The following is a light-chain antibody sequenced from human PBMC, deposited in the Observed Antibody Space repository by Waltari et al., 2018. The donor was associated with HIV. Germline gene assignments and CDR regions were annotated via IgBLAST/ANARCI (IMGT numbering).Light chain of an antibody. J-gene: IGLJ2*01. CDR1: SSNIGGNY. Sequence: QSVLTQPPSASGTPGQRVTIPCSGSSSNIGGNYVSWYQQLPGTPPKLLIYRNNQRHSGVPERFSGSKSGTSASMAISGLRSEDEADYYCASWDDSLSGYVVFGGGTKLTVL. V-gene: IGLV1-47*01. CDR2: RNN. CDR3: ASWDDSLSGYVV.